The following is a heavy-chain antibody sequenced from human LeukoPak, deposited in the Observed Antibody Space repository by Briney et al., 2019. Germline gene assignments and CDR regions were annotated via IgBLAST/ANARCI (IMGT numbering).Heavy chain of an antibody. CDR1: GGSISHSSYY. J-gene: IGHJ5*02. CDR3: ARVDYGDYWFDP. D-gene: IGHD4-17*01. Sequence: SETLSLTCTVSGGSISHSSYYWGWIRQPPGKGLEWIANIYYSGSTYYNPSLKSRVTISVDTSKNQFSLKLSSVTAADTAVYYCARVDYGDYWFDPWGQGTLVTVSS. V-gene: IGHV4-39*07. CDR2: IYYSGST.